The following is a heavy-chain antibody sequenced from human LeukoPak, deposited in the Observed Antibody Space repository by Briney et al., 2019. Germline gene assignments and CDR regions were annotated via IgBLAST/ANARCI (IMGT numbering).Heavy chain of an antibody. CDR2: ISGSGDGT. CDR1: AFTFSNYA. J-gene: IGHJ4*02. CDR3: AKAGEQQWLRMHFDN. V-gene: IGHV3-23*01. Sequence: GGSLRLSCAASAFTFSNYAMNWVRQAPGKGLEWVSVISGSGDGTYYADSVKGRFTISRDNSKNTLYLQMKSLRAEDTAVYYCAKAGEQQWLRMHFDNWGQGTLVTVSS. D-gene: IGHD5-18*01.